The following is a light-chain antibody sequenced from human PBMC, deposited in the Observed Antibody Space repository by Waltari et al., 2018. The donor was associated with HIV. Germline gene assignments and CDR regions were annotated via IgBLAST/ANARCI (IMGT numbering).Light chain of an antibody. CDR2: GAS. Sequence: EIVMTQSPATLSVSPGERATLSCMASQSVSSNLAWYQQKPGQAPRLLIYGASTRATGIPARFSGSGSGTDFSLTISSLQSEDFAVYYCQQYNNWLTFGGGTKVEIK. CDR1: QSVSSN. V-gene: IGKV3-15*01. J-gene: IGKJ4*01. CDR3: QQYNNWLT.